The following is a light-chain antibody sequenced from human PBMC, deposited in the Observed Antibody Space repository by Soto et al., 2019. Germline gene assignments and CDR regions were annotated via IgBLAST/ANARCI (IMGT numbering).Light chain of an antibody. CDR3: GLYTIAETVA. J-gene: IGLJ2*01. CDR2: DVT. Sequence: QSALTQPPSVSGSPGQSVTISCTGTKEVATYNRVSWYQQTPGTSPKLLIYDVTKRASGISDRFSGSKSGNTASLTISGLHTDDEGDYYCGLYTIAETVALGGGTKVTVL. CDR1: KEVATYNR. V-gene: IGLV2-18*01.